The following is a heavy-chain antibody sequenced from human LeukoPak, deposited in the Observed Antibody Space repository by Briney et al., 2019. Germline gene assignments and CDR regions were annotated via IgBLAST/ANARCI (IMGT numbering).Heavy chain of an antibody. Sequence: SETLSLTCTVSGGSISSGGYYWSCIRQHPGKGLEWIGYIYYSGSTYYNPSLKSRVTISVDTSKYQFSLKLSSVTAADTAVYYCARDATYYYGSGPVGGAFDIWGQGTMVTVSS. J-gene: IGHJ3*02. V-gene: IGHV4-31*03. D-gene: IGHD3-10*01. CDR1: GGSISSGGYY. CDR3: ARDATYYYGSGPVGGAFDI. CDR2: IYYSGST.